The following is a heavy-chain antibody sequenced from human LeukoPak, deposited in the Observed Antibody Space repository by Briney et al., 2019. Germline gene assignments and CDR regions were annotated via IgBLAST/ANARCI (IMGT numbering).Heavy chain of an antibody. Sequence: GGSLRLSCAASGFTFSSYGMHCVRQAPGKGLEWVAVIWYDGSNKYYADSVKGRFTISRDNSKNTLYLQMNSLRAEDTAVYYCARQLIRSGGYSGFDIWGQGTMVTVSS. D-gene: IGHD2-15*01. V-gene: IGHV3-33*01. J-gene: IGHJ3*02. CDR2: IWYDGSNK. CDR1: GFTFSSYG. CDR3: ARQLIRSGGYSGFDI.